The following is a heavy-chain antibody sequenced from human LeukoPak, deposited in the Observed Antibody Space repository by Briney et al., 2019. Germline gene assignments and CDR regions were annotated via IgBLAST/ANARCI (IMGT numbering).Heavy chain of an antibody. CDR2: INPNSGGT. CDR1: GYTFTGYY. J-gene: IGHJ4*02. CDR3: ACSMVRGVPVFDY. V-gene: IGHV1-2*02. Sequence: GASVKVSCKASGYTFTGYYMHWVRQAPGQGLEWMGWINPNSGGTNYAQKFQGRVTMTRDPSISPAYMELSRLRSDDTAVYYCACSMVRGVPVFDYWGQGTLVTVSS. D-gene: IGHD3-10*01.